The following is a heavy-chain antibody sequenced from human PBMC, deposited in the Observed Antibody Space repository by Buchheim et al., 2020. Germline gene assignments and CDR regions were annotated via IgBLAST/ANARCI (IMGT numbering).Heavy chain of an antibody. CDR1: GFTFSNYG. Sequence: QVQLVESGGGVIQPGRSLTLSCTTSGFTFSNYGMHWVRQAPGKGLEWVAVLWNDGNTKYYVESVKGRFTISRAISTNTLYLQMNSLRAEDTAVYYCARAAWGHVGDLWGQGTL. CDR2: LWNDGNTK. CDR3: ARAAWGHVGDL. V-gene: IGHV3-33*01. J-gene: IGHJ4*02. D-gene: IGHD3-16*01.